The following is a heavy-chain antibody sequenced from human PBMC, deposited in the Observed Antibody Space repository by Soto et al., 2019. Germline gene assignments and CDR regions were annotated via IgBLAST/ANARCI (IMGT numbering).Heavy chain of an antibody. J-gene: IGHJ6*02. CDR2: ISYEGSNT. D-gene: IGHD1-1*01. CDR1: GFSFDTYG. V-gene: IGHV3-30-3*01. CDR3: ARVTPGNNLYYFSGLDF. Sequence: GGSLRLSCVASGFSFDTYGIHWVRQAPGKGLQWVALISYEGSNTYYADSVRGRFTISRDNSKNTLYLQMNTLRPEDTGVYYCARVTPGNNLYYFSGLDFWGQGTSVTVS.